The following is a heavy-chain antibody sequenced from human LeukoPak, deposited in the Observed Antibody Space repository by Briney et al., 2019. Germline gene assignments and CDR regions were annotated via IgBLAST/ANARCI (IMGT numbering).Heavy chain of an antibody. CDR1: GFTFSSYG. Sequence: PGGSLRLSCAASGFTFSSYGMNWVRQAPGKGLEWVSSISSSSSYIYYADSVKGRFTISRDNAKNSLYLQMNSLRAEDTAVYYCARGQGVDAFDIWGQGTMVTVSS. D-gene: IGHD3-10*01. CDR3: ARGQGVDAFDI. J-gene: IGHJ3*02. CDR2: ISSSSSYI. V-gene: IGHV3-21*01.